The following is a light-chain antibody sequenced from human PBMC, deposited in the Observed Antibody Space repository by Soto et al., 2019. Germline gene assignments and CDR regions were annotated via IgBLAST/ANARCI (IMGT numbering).Light chain of an antibody. Sequence: EIVMTQSPATLSVSPGERATLSCRASQSVSSNLAWYQQKPGQAPRLLIYGTYIRATGIPARFNGSGSGTEFTLTISSLQSEDFSVYYCQQYNNWPPLTFGGGTKVELK. CDR3: QQYNNWPPLT. V-gene: IGKV3D-15*01. J-gene: IGKJ4*01. CDR1: QSVSSN. CDR2: GTY.